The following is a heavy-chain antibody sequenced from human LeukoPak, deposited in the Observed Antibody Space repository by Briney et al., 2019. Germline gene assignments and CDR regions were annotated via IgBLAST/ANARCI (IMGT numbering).Heavy chain of an antibody. J-gene: IGHJ4*02. V-gene: IGHV4-38-2*01. CDR2: IYHSGST. CDR1: GYSISSGYY. CDR3: ARGVVVPAAIDY. D-gene: IGHD2-2*01. Sequence: KPSETLSLTCAVSGYSISSGYYWGWIRQPPGKGLEWIGSIYHSGSTYYNPSPKSRVTISVDTSKNQFSLKLSSVTAADTAVYYCARGVVVPAAIDYWGQGTLVTVSS.